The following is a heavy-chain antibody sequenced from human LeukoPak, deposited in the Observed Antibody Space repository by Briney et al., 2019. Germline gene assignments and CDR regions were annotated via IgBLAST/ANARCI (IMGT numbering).Heavy chain of an antibody. D-gene: IGHD3-10*01. CDR2: IYSAGST. CDR3: AREGNSGSFTY. CDR1: GFTFSSYS. Sequence: GGSLRLSSAASGFTFSSYSMNWGRQAPGKGLEWVSIIYSAGSTYYADSVKGRFTISRDNSKNTLYLQMNSLRAEDTAVYYCAREGNSGSFTYWGQGTLVTVS. V-gene: IGHV3-66*01. J-gene: IGHJ4*02.